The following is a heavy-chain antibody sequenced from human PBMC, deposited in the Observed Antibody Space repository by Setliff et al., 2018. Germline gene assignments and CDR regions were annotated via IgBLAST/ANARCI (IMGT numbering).Heavy chain of an antibody. J-gene: IGHJ6*03. V-gene: IGHV3-21*01. CDR2: ISSSSNYI. D-gene: IGHD5-18*01. CDR1: GFIFSFHS. CDR3: ARNGDVDTGFLGYYYYYYMDV. Sequence: GGSLRLSCAASGFIFSFHSMNWVRQAPGKGLEWVSSISSSSNYIYYADSVKGRFTISRDNAKDSLYLQMNSLRAEDTAVYYCARNGDVDTGFLGYYYYYYMDVWGKGTTVTV.